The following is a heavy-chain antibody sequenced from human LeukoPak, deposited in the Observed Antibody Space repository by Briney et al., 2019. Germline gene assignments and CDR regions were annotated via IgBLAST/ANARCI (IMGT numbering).Heavy chain of an antibody. CDR1: GYTFSSYH. J-gene: IGHJ3*02. Sequence: GASVKVSCKASGYTFSSYHIHWVRQAPGQGLEWMGRIIPILGIANYAQKFQGRVTITADKSTSTAYMELSSLRSEDTAVYYCAGAGYGDYVSQMKDAFDIWGQGTMVTVSS. V-gene: IGHV1-69*02. D-gene: IGHD4-17*01. CDR2: IIPILGIA. CDR3: AGAGYGDYVSQMKDAFDI.